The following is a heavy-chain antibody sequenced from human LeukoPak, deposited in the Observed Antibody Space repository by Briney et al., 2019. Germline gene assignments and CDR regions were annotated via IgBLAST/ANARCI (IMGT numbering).Heavy chain of an antibody. CDR1: GFTFSTHS. V-gene: IGHV3-21*01. Sequence: GGSLRLSCIASGFTFSTHSMNWVRQAPGKGLEWVSSISSSSSYIYYADSVKGRFTISRDNAKTSLYLQMNSLRAEDTAVYYCARDRLIYGDYGDAFDIWGQGTMVTVSS. CDR2: ISSSSSYI. J-gene: IGHJ3*02. D-gene: IGHD4-17*01. CDR3: ARDRLIYGDYGDAFDI.